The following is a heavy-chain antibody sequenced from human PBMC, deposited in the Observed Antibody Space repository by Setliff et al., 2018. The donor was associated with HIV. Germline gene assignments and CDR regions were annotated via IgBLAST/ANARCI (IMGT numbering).Heavy chain of an antibody. CDR1: GFTFSSYG. Sequence: PGGSLRLSCAASGFTFSSYGMNWVRQPPGKGLEWVSSISSGSDYIYYADSVKGRFTISRDNVRNSLYLQMNSLRAEDTAVYYCARDSGSTWYASSRSDYWGQGTLVTVSS. V-gene: IGHV3-21*06. CDR3: ARDSGSTWYASSRSDY. J-gene: IGHJ4*02. D-gene: IGHD6-13*01. CDR2: ISSGSDYI.